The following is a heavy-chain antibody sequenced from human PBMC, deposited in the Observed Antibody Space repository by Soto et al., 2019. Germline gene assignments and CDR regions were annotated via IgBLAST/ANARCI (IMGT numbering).Heavy chain of an antibody. Sequence: SVKVSCKASGGTFSSYAISWVRQAPGQGLEWMGGIIPIFGTANYAQKFQGRVTITADASTSTAYMELSSLRSEDTAVYYCARGVQAVAAPNDGMDVWGQGTMVTVSS. CDR3: ARGVQAVAAPNDGMDV. D-gene: IGHD6-19*01. CDR2: IIPIFGTA. J-gene: IGHJ6*02. V-gene: IGHV1-69*13. CDR1: GGTFSSYA.